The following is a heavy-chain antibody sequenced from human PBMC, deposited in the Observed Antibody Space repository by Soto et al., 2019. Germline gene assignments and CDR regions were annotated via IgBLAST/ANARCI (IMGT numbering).Heavy chain of an antibody. CDR3: ARVRCLHLHYFDY. J-gene: IGHJ4*02. V-gene: IGHV4-61*01. Sequence: PSETLSLTCTVSGGSVSSGSYYWSWIRQPPGKGLEWIGYIYYSGSTNYNPSLKSRVTISVDTSKNQFSLKLSSVTAADTAVYYCARVRCLHLHYFDYWGQGTLVTVYS. CDR2: IYYSGST. CDR1: GGSVSSGSYY. D-gene: IGHD4-4*01.